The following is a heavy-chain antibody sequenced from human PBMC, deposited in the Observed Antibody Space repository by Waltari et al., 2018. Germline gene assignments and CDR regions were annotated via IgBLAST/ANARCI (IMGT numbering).Heavy chain of an antibody. CDR3: ARTNTNYDYVWGSYRPPHFDY. J-gene: IGHJ4*02. CDR1: GGSISSGGYY. CDR2: IYHSGST. D-gene: IGHD3-16*02. V-gene: IGHV4-30-2*01. Sequence: QVQLQESGPGLVKPSQTLSLTCPVSGGSISSGGYYWSWIRHHPGQGLEWIGYIYHSGSTYYNPSLKSRVTISVDRSKNQFSLKLSSVTAADTAVYYCARTNTNYDYVWGSYRPPHFDYWGQGTLVTVSS.